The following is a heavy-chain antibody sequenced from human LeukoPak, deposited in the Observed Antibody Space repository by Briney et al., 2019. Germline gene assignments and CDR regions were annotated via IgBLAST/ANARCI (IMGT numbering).Heavy chain of an antibody. CDR1: GYSFTSYW. CDR2: IYPGDSDT. V-gene: IGHV5-51*01. CDR3: ARHESSYPLGY. D-gene: IGHD3-10*01. J-gene: IGHJ4*02. Sequence: GESLQISCEGSGYSFTSYWIGWVRQMPGKGLELMGIIYPGDSDTRYSPSFQGQVTISVDKSINTAYLQWSSLKASDTAMYYCARHESSYPLGYWGQGTLVTVSS.